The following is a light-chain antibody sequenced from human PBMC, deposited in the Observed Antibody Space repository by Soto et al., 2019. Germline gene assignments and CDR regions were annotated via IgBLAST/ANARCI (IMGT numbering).Light chain of an antibody. J-gene: IGKJ4*01. V-gene: IGKV1-33*01. Sequence: DIQMTQSPSSLSASVGDRVTISCQASQDISKYLNWYQQKPGKAPKLLIYDASNLETGVPSKFSGRGSGTDFTFTISSLQPEDIATYYCQQDENVPLTFGGGAKVDIK. CDR2: DAS. CDR3: QQDENVPLT. CDR1: QDISKY.